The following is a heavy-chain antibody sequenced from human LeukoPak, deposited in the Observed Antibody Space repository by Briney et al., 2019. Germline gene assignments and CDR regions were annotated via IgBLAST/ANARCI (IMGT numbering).Heavy chain of an antibody. CDR2: IIPIFGTA. D-gene: IGHD3-10*01. V-gene: IGHV1-69*05. Sequence: SVKVSCKASGGTFSSYAISWVRQAPGQGLEWMGGIIPIFGTANYAQKFQGRVTITTDESTSTAYMELSSLRSEDTAVYYCARANPWFGELFDAFDIWGQGTMVTVSS. CDR3: ARANPWFGELFDAFDI. J-gene: IGHJ3*02. CDR1: GGTFSSYA.